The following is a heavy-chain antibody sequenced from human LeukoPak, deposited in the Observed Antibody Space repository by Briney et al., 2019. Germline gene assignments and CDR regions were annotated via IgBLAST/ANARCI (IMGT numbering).Heavy chain of an antibody. J-gene: IGHJ4*02. V-gene: IGHV1-2*02. D-gene: IGHD3-22*01. Sequence: GASVKVSCKASGYTFSNYYMYWVRQAPGQGLEWMGWINPNSGGTDYAQKFQGRVTMARDTSISTAYMELSRLRSDDTAVYYCARDLYYYDSSGLLNYWGQGTLVTVSS. CDR2: INPNSGGT. CDR1: GYTFSNYY. CDR3: ARDLYYYDSSGLLNY.